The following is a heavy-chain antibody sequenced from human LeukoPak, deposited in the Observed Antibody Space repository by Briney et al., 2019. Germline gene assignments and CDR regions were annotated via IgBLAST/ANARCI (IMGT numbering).Heavy chain of an antibody. CDR1: GGSISSSSYY. J-gene: IGHJ4*02. V-gene: IGHV4-39*01. Sequence: PSETLSPTCTVSGGSISSSSYYWGWIRQPPGKGLEWIGSIYYSGSTYYNPSLRSRVTISVGTSKNQFSLKLSSVTAADTAVYYCARLVDIVATTEPRIDYWGQGTLVTVSS. CDR3: ARLVDIVATTEPRIDY. CDR2: IYYSGST. D-gene: IGHD5-12*01.